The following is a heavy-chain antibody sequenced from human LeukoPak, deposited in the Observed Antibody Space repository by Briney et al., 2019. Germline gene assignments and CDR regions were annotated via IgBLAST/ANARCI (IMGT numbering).Heavy chain of an antibody. Sequence: SETLSLTCAVYGGSFSGYYWSWIRQPPGKGLEWIGYIYYSGSTNYNPSLTSRVTISVDTSKNQFSLKLSSVTAADTAVYYCASQTGHYYYYYMDVWGKGTTVTVSS. D-gene: IGHD3-9*01. CDR1: GGSFSGYY. J-gene: IGHJ6*03. CDR2: IYYSGST. V-gene: IGHV4-59*01. CDR3: ASQTGHYYYYYMDV.